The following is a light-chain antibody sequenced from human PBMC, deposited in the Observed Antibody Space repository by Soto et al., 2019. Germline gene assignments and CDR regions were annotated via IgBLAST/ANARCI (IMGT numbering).Light chain of an antibody. CDR1: QDISNY. Sequence: DLQMTQSPSSLPASVGDRVTITCQASQDISNYLNWYQQKPGKAPKLLIYDASNLETGVPSRFSGSGSGTDFTFTISSLQPEDIATYYCQQYDNLPITFGGGTKVEIK. V-gene: IGKV1-33*01. CDR2: DAS. J-gene: IGKJ4*01. CDR3: QQYDNLPIT.